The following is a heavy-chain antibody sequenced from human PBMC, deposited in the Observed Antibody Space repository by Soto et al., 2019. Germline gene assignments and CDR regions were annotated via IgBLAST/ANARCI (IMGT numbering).Heavy chain of an antibody. CDR1: GGSITSYN. Sequence: SETLSLTCTVSGGSITSYNWNWLRQPPGKALEWIGYVYNSGSTNYNPSLKSRVTISVDTSKNQFSLKVNSVTAADTAVYYCARVRSWFDPWGQGTLVTVSS. J-gene: IGHJ5*02. V-gene: IGHV4-59*01. CDR3: ARVRSWFDP. CDR2: VYNSGST.